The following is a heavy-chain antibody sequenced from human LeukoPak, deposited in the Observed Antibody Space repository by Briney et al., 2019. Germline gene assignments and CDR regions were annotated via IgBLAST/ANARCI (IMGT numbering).Heavy chain of an antibody. CDR1: GFTFSSYE. CDR3: ARVRGYDFRFDY. V-gene: IGHV3-48*03. CDR2: ISSSGSTI. Sequence: PGGSLRLSCAASGFTFSSYEMNWVRQAPGKGLEWVSYISSSGSTIYYADSVKGRFTISRDNAKNSLYLQMNILRAEDTAAYYCARVRGYDFRFDYWGQGTLVTVSS. J-gene: IGHJ4*02. D-gene: IGHD3-3*01.